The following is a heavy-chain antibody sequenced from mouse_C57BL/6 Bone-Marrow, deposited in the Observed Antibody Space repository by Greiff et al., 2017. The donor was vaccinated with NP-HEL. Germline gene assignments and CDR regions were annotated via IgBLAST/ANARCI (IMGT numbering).Heavy chain of an antibody. CDR3: AICHYSSSPNYAMDY. J-gene: IGHJ4*01. D-gene: IGHD1-1*01. CDR2: IDPSDSFT. CDR1: GYTFTSYW. Sequence: QVQLQQPGAELVMPGASVKLSCKASGYTFTSYWMHWVKQRPGPGLEWIGEIDPSDSFTNYNQKFKGKSTLTVDKSSSTAYMQLSSLTAEDSAVDYCAICHYSSSPNYAMDYWGQVTSVTVSS. V-gene: IGHV1-69*01.